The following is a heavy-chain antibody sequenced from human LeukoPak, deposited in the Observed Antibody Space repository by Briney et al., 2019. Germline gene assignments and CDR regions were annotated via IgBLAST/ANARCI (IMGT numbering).Heavy chain of an antibody. J-gene: IGHJ4*02. CDR2: IYHSGST. CDR1: GGSISSSNW. D-gene: IGHD4-17*01. Sequence: SETLSLTCAVSGGSISSSNWWSWVRQPPGKGLEWIGEIYHSGSTNYNPSLKSRVTISVGKSKNQFSLKLSSVTAADTAVYYCARSPTTVTDDDFDYWGQGTLVTVSS. V-gene: IGHV4-4*02. CDR3: ARSPTTVTDDDFDY.